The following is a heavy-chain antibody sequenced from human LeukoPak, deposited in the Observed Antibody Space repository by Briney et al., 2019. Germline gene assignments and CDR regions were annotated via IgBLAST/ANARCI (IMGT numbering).Heavy chain of an antibody. CDR3: ARGLMYYDSSDFGDY. Sequence: GGSLRLSCAASGFSVSSNYMSWVRQAPGKGLEWVSVIYSGGVTYYADSVKGRFTISRDNSKNTLYLQMDSLRAEDTAVYYCARGLMYYDSSDFGDYWGQGTLVTVSS. D-gene: IGHD3-22*01. J-gene: IGHJ4*02. CDR2: IYSGGVT. V-gene: IGHV3-53*01. CDR1: GFSVSSNY.